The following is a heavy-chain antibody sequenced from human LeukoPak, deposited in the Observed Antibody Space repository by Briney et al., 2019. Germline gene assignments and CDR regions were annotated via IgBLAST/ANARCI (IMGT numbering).Heavy chain of an antibody. D-gene: IGHD4-17*01. Sequence: PGGSLRLSCTASGFTFCSYEMNWVRQAPGKGLEGVSYITSSGNTIYYADSVKGRFTISRDNAKNSLYLQMNSLRAEDTAVYYCARLTTMTTTGGPFDYWGQGTLVTVSS. J-gene: IGHJ4*02. CDR1: GFTFCSYE. CDR2: ITSSGNTI. CDR3: ARLTTMTTTGGPFDY. V-gene: IGHV3-48*03.